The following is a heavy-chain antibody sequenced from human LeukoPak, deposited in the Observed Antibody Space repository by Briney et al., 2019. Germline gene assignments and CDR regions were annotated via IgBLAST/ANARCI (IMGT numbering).Heavy chain of an antibody. CDR2: ISYDGSNK. D-gene: IGHD3-10*01. J-gene: IGHJ5*02. CDR3: ARGVREVISEDNWFDP. CDR1: GLTFSSYA. Sequence: GRSLRLSCAASGLTFSSYAMHWVRQAPGKGLEWVEVISYDGSNKYYADSVKGRFTISRDNSKNTLYLQMNSLRAEDTAVYYCARGVREVISEDNWFDPWGQGTLVTVSS. V-gene: IGHV3-30-3*01.